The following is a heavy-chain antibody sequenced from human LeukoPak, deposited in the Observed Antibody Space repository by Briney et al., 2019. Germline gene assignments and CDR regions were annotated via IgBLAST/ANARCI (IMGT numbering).Heavy chain of an antibody. CDR1: GFTFSSYG. Sequence: GGSLRLSCAASGFTFSSYGMHWVRQAPGKGLEWVAFIRYDGSNKYYADSVKGRFTISRDNSKNTLYLQMNSLRAEDTAVYYCAKDGYDFWSGYRGFDIWGQGTMVTVSS. CDR2: IRYDGSNK. D-gene: IGHD3-3*01. J-gene: IGHJ3*02. V-gene: IGHV3-30*02. CDR3: AKDGYDFWSGYRGFDI.